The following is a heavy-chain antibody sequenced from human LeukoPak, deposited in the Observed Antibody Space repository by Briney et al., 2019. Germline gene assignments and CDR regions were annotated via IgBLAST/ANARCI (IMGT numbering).Heavy chain of an antibody. CDR1: GFTFSSYA. V-gene: IGHV3-23*01. Sequence: GGSLRLSCAASGFTFSSYAMSWVRQAPGKGLEWVSAISGSGGSTYYADSVKGRFTISRDSSKNILYLQMNSLRAEDTAVYYCAKDRCSNGIGCYYYYMDVWGKGTTVTISS. CDR3: AKDRCSNGIGCYYYYMDV. J-gene: IGHJ6*03. CDR2: ISGSGGST. D-gene: IGHD2-8*01.